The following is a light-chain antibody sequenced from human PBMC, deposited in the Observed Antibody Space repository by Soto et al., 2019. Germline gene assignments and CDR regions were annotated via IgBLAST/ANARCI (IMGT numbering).Light chain of an antibody. V-gene: IGKV2-24*01. CDR3: IQSSPFPRT. J-gene: IGKJ1*01. Sequence: VLTQNPLSSPVTLGQPASISCRSSQSLVYSDGNTYLSWLQQRPGQPPRLLIYQVSNRFSGVPDKFSGSEAGTDFTLKISRMEAEDVVFYSCIQSSPFPRTFGQGTKVEIK. CDR2: QVS. CDR1: QSLVYSDGNTY.